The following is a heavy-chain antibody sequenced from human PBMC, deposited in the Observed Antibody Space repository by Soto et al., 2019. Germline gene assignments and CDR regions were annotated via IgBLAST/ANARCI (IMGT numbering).Heavy chain of an antibody. D-gene: IGHD2-15*01. CDR2: INPSGGST. CDR3: ASAIVVVVAATQDYYGMDV. V-gene: IGHV1-46*01. Sequence: GASVKVSCKASGCTFSSYAISWVRQAPGQGLDWMGIINPSGGSTSYAQKFQGRVTMTRDTSTSTVYMELSSLRSEDTAVYYCASAIVVVVAATQDYYGMDVWGQGTTVTVSS. CDR1: GCTFSSYA. J-gene: IGHJ6*02.